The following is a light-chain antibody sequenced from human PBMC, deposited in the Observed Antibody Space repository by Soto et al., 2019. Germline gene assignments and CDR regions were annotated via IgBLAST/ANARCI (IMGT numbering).Light chain of an antibody. J-gene: IGKJ2*01. V-gene: IGKV3-15*01. CDR1: QSVSSD. Sequence: EILMTQSPATLSVSPGERATLSCRASQSVSSDLAWYQQRPGQAPRLLISGASTRATGIPARFSGSGSGTEFTLTISSLQSEDFAVYFCQQYQNWPPMYAFGQGTKLQIK. CDR3: QQYQNWPPMYA. CDR2: GAS.